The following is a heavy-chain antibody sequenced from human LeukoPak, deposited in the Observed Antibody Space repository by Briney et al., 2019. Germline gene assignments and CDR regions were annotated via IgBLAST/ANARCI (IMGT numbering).Heavy chain of an antibody. Sequence: GESLKISCKGSGYSFTSYWIGWVRQMPGKGLEWMGIIYPGDSDTRYSPSFQGQVTISADKSISTAYLQWSSLKASDTAMYYCARQTNYYGSGSPQGCFDPWGQGTLVTVSS. D-gene: IGHD3-10*01. CDR1: GYSFTSYW. CDR3: ARQTNYYGSGSPQGCFDP. V-gene: IGHV5-51*01. J-gene: IGHJ5*02. CDR2: IYPGDSDT.